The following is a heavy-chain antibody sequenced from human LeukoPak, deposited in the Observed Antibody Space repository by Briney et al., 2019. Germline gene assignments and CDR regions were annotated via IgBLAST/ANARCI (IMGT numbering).Heavy chain of an antibody. CDR1: GFTFSSYA. D-gene: IGHD3-3*01. CDR2: ISGSGGST. CDR3: AKASLRFLGIDY. J-gene: IGHJ4*02. Sequence: GGSLNLSCAASGFTFSSYAMSWVRQAPGKGLEWVSAISGSGGSTYYADSVKGRFTISRDNSKNTLYLQMNSLRAEDTAVYYCAKASLRFLGIDYWGQGTLVTVSS. V-gene: IGHV3-23*01.